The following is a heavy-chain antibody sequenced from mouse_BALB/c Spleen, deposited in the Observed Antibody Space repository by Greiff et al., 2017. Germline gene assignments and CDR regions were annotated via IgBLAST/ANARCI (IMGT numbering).Heavy chain of an antibody. V-gene: IGHV10-1*02. J-gene: IGHJ3*01. D-gene: IGHD2-2*01. CDR1: GFTFNTYA. CDR3: VRQGYDGFAY. CDR2: IRSKSNNYAT. Sequence: EVQGVESGGGLVQPKGSLKLSCAASGFTFNTYAMNWVRQAPGKGLEWVARIRSKSNNYATYYADSVKDRFTISRDDSQSMLYLQMNNLKTEDTAMYYCVRQGYDGFAYWGQGTLVTVSA.